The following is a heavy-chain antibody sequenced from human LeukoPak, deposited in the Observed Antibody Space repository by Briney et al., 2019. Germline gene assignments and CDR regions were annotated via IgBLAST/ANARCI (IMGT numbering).Heavy chain of an antibody. D-gene: IGHD6-19*01. CDR3: ARGWYSSGWYDPVTDY. CDR2: INHSGST. CDR1: GGSFSGYY. V-gene: IGHV4-34*01. J-gene: IGHJ4*02. Sequence: PSETLSLTCGVYGGSFSGYYWSWIRQPPGKGLEWFGEINHSGSTNYNPSLKSRVTISVDTSKNQFSLKLSSVTAADTAVYSCARGWYSSGWYDPVTDYWGQGTLVTVSS.